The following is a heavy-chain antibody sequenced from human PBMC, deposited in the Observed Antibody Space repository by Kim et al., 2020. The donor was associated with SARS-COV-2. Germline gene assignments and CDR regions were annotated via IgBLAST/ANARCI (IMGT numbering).Heavy chain of an antibody. CDR3: ARVGGEAASDY. J-gene: IGHJ4*02. D-gene: IGHD2-15*01. CDR2: T. Sequence: TNYNPSLKSRVTISVDTSKNQFSLKLSSVTAADTAVYYCARVGGEAASDYWGQGTLVTVSS. V-gene: IGHV4-34*01.